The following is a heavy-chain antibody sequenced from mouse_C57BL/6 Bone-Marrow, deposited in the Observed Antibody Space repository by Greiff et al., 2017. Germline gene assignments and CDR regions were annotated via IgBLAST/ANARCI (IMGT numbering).Heavy chain of an antibody. CDR1: GYTFPCYT. V-gene: IGHV1-4*01. CDR2: INPSSGYT. J-gene: IGHJ2*01. Sequence: QLQQFGAELARPGASAKTFFKAPGYTFPCYTLHWVTQRPGQGLEWIGYINPSSGYTKYNQKFKDKDTLTADKSSSTAYMQLGIVASEDSAVYDCASKQGIDYWGQGTTLTVSS. CDR3: ASKQGIDY.